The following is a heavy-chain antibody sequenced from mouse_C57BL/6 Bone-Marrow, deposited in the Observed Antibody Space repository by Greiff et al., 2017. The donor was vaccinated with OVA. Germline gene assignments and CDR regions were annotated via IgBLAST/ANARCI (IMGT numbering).Heavy chain of an antibody. V-gene: IGHV5-12*01. Sequence: EVMLVESGGGLVQPGGSLKLSCAASGFTFSDYYMYWVRQTPEKRLEWVAYISNGGGSTYYPDTVKGRFTISRDNAKNTLYLQMRRLKSEDTAMYYGASPYYWGQGTTLTVSS. J-gene: IGHJ2*01. CDR3: ASPYY. CDR2: ISNGGGST. CDR1: GFTFSDYY.